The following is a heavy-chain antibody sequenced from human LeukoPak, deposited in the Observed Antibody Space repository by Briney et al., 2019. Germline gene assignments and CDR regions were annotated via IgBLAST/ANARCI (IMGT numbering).Heavy chain of an antibody. CDR1: GFTFSSYA. CDR3: ARGGSIAARPIDY. J-gene: IGHJ4*02. Sequence: GGSLRLSCAASGFTFSSYAMHWVRQAPGKGLEYVSAISSNGGSTYYATSVKGRFTISRDNSKNTLFLQMGSLRAEDMAVYYCARGGSIAARPIDYWGQGTLVTVSS. V-gene: IGHV3-64*01. D-gene: IGHD6-6*01. CDR2: ISSNGGST.